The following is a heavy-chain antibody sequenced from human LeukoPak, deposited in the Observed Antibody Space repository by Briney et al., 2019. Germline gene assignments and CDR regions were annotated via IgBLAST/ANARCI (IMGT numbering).Heavy chain of an antibody. Sequence: GGSLRLSSAGSGFTFTDSAINWVRQAPGKGLAWGSSINNIATHSYYAASVKGRFSISRDDAKNSVYLQMHSLRAEDTAIYYCARDPTRYLRYGYFDYWGQGAQVTVSS. CDR1: GFTFTDSA. CDR3: ARDPTRYLRYGYFDY. CDR2: INNIATHS. D-gene: IGHD4-17*01. V-gene: IGHV3-21*01. J-gene: IGHJ4*02.